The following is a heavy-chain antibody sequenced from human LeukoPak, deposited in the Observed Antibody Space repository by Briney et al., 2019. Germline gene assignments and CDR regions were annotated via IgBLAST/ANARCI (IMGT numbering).Heavy chain of an antibody. Sequence: SETLSLTCTVSGGSISSGSYYWSRIRQPAGKGLEWIGRIYTSGSTNYNPSLKSRVTISVDTSKNQFSLKLSSVTAADTAVYYCAREAYYDFWSGYRPPLDVWGKGTTVTVSS. D-gene: IGHD3-3*01. J-gene: IGHJ6*04. CDR3: AREAYYDFWSGYRPPLDV. CDR2: IYTSGST. CDR1: GGSISSGSYY. V-gene: IGHV4-61*02.